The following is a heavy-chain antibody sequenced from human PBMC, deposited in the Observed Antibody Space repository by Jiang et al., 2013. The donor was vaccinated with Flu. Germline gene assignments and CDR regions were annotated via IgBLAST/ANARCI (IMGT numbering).Heavy chain of an antibody. V-gene: IGHV1-69*01. J-gene: IGHJ3*02. CDR3: ARSVTRADAFNI. D-gene: IGHD3-16*02. Sequence: QKFQGRVTITADESTGTAYMELSSLRPEDTAVYYCARSVTRADAFNIWGQGTMITVSS.